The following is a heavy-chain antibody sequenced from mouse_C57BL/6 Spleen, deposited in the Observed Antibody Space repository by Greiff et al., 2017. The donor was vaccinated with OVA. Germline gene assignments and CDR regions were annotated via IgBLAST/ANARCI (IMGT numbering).Heavy chain of an antibody. Sequence: VQLQQSGPELVKPGASVKIPCKASGYTFTDYNMDWVKQSHGKSLEWIGDINPNNGGTIYNQKFKGKATLTVDKSSSTAYMELRSLTSEDTAVYYCARGRYGYYGVFLDYWGQGTTLTVSS. V-gene: IGHV1-18*01. CDR3: ARGRYGYYGVFLDY. CDR1: GYTFTDYN. CDR2: INPNNGGT. J-gene: IGHJ2*01. D-gene: IGHD2-3*01.